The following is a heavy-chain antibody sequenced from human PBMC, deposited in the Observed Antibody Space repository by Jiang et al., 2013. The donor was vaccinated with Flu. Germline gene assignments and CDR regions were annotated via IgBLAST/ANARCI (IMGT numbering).Heavy chain of an antibody. J-gene: IGHJ4*02. V-gene: IGHV4-59*01. CDR3: ARVETGTTSYYFDY. Sequence: GSGLVKPSETLSLTCSVSGGSISSYYWSWIRQPPGKGLECIGYIYYSGSTNYNPSLRSRVTISVDTSKNQFSLRLSSVTAADTAVYYCARVETGTTSYYFDYWGQG. CDR2: IYYSGST. D-gene: IGHD1-7*01. CDR1: GGSISSYY.